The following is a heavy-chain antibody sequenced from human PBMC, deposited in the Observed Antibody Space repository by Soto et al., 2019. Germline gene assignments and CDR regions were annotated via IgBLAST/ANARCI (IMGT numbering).Heavy chain of an antibody. CDR2: IYYSGST. V-gene: IGHV4-59*01. Sequence: SETLSLTCTVSGGSISSYYWSWIRQPPGKGLEWIGYIYYSGSTHYNPSLKSRATISVDTSKNQFSLKLSSVTAADTAVYYCASLASSGRYEFDYCGQGTLVTVSS. J-gene: IGHJ4*02. CDR3: ASLASSGRYEFDY. CDR1: GGSISSYY. D-gene: IGHD6-19*01.